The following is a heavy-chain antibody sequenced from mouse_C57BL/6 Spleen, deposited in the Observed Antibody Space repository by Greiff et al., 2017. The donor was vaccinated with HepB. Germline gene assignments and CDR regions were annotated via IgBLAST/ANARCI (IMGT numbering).Heavy chain of an antibody. CDR3: ARRAYEGYFDV. Sequence: VQLVESGPELVKPGASVKISCKASGYAFSSSWMNWVKQRPGKGLEWIGRIYPGDGDTNYNGKFKGKATLTADKSSSTAYMQLSSLTSEDSAVYFCARRAYEGYFDVWGTGTTVTVSS. CDR2: IYPGDGDT. V-gene: IGHV1-82*01. CDR1: GYAFSSSW. J-gene: IGHJ1*03. D-gene: IGHD1-1*01.